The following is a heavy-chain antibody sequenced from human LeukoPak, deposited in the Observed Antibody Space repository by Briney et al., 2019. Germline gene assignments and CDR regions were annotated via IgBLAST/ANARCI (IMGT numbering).Heavy chain of an antibody. CDR2: ISLSGGT. V-gene: IGHV4-30-4*01. D-gene: IGHD2-15*01. CDR1: GGSISSGDYY. J-gene: IGHJ5*02. Sequence: SETLSLTCTVSGGSISSGDYYWSWIRQPPGQDLEWIGYISLSGGTYYNPSLKSRASISLDTSRNQFSLKLSSVGAADTAVYYCARDSQGGPNDPWGQGTLVTVSS. CDR3: ARDSQGGPNDP.